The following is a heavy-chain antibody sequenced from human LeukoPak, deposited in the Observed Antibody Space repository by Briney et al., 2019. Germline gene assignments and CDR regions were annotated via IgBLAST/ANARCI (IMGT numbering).Heavy chain of an antibody. CDR3: TTGSYYDTTDY. CDR1: GFTFSNAW. D-gene: IGHD3-22*01. J-gene: IGHJ4*02. V-gene: IGHV3-15*01. CDR2: IKSKSDGGTT. Sequence: GGSLRLSCAASGFTFSNAWMSWVRQAPGKGLEWVGRIKSKSDGGTTDYAAPVEGRFTTSRDDSKNTLYLQMNSLKTEDTAVYYCTTGSYYDTTDYWGQGTLVTVSS.